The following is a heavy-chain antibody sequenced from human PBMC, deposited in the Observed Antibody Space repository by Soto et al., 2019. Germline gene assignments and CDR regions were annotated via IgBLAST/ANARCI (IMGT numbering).Heavy chain of an antibody. V-gene: IGHV3-23*01. CDR1: GFTFSSYA. Sequence: GGSLRLSCAASGFTFSSYAMSWVRQAPGKGLEWVSAISGSGGSTYYADSVKGRFTISRDNTKNTLYLQMNSLRAEDTAVYYCAKVEVVGYCSSTSCPSGYFDYWGQGTLVTVSS. J-gene: IGHJ4*02. CDR2: ISGSGGST. D-gene: IGHD2-2*01. CDR3: AKVEVVGYCSSTSCPSGYFDY.